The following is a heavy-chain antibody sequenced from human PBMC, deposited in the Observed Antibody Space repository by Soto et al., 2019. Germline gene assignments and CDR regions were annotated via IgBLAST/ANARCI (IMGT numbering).Heavy chain of an antibody. V-gene: IGHV1-69*06. CDR2: IIPIFGTA. D-gene: IGHD5-18*01. CDR3: AREDTAMVLWFDP. J-gene: IGHJ5*02. CDR1: GGAFSSYA. Sequence: VASVKVSCKASGGAFSSYAISWVRQAPGQGLGWMGGIIPIFGTANYAQKFQGRVTITADKSTSTAYMELSSLRSEDTAVYYCAREDTAMVLWFDPWGQGTLVTVSS.